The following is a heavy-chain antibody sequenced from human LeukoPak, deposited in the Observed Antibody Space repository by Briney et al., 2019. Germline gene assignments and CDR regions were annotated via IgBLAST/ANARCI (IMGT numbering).Heavy chain of an antibody. D-gene: IGHD2-15*01. J-gene: IGHJ1*01. CDR3: AKDEYCSGGSCYPVYFQH. V-gene: IGHV3-23*01. Sequence: PGGSLRLSCAASGFTFSSYAMSWVRQAPGKGLEWVSAISGSGGSTYYADSVKGRFTISRDNSKNTLYLQMNSLRAEDTAVYYCAKDEYCSGGSCYPVYFQHWGQGTLVTVSS. CDR1: GFTFSSYA. CDR2: ISGSGGST.